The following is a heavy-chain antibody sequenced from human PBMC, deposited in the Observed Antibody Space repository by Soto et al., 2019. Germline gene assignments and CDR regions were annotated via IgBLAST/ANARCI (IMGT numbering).Heavy chain of an antibody. CDR3: ATQNRYYYGSGSYYIGHLYYYGMGG. CDR1: GASFTGYY. D-gene: IGHD3-10*01. V-gene: IGHV4-34*01. Sequence: PSETLSLTCAVYGASFTGYYWGWNRQPPGKGLEWIGEINHSGSTNYNPSLKSRVTISVDTSKNQFSLKLSSVTAADTGVYYCATQNRYYYGSGSYYIGHLYYYGMGGWGQGTTVTVSS. J-gene: IGHJ6*02. CDR2: INHSGST.